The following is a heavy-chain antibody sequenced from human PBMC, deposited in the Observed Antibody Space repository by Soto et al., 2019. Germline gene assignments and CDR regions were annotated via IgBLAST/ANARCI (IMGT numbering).Heavy chain of an antibody. J-gene: IGHJ5*02. D-gene: IGHD6-6*01. Sequence: QVQLQESGPGLVQPSGTLSLTCAVSGDSINNSHWWSWVRQTPGKGLEWIGETYHSGTTNYKPSLKTRGRLSIDKSKNQFSQKMNSVTAADTAVYYCAREVNSSSARGPNWFDPWGQGTLVTVSS. V-gene: IGHV4-4*02. CDR1: GDSINNSHW. CDR2: TYHSGTT. CDR3: AREVNSSSARGPNWFDP.